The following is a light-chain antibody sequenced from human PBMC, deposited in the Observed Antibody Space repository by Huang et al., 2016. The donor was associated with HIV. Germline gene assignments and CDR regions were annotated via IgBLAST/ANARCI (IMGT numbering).Light chain of an antibody. CDR3: QGSLSIPHT. CDR2: SAS. V-gene: IGKV1-39*01. J-gene: IGKJ2*01. CDR1: ENIRRY. Sequence: DIQMTQSPPSLSASVGDRVTITCRASENIRRYLNWYQQKPGKPPKLLIHSASTLTSGVPSRFSVRGSGTDFTLTITSLQPEDFATYYCQGSLSIPHTFGQGTNLEIK.